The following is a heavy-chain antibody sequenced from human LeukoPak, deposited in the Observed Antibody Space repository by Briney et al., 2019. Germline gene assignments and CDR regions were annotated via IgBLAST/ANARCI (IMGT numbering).Heavy chain of an antibody. CDR1: GYSFTSYW. CDR2: IYPGDSDT. V-gene: IGHV5-51*01. CDR3: TRRNDWYFDL. Sequence: GESLKISCKGSGYSFTSYWIGWLRQMPGKGLEWMGIIYPGDSDTRYSPSFRGQVTISVDKSITTAYLQWSSLKASDTAMYYCTRRNDWYFDLWGRGTLVTVSS. J-gene: IGHJ2*01.